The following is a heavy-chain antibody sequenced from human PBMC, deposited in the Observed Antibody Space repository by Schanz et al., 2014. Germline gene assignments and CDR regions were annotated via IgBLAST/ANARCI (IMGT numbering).Heavy chain of an antibody. CDR1: GYTFTRSG. V-gene: IGHV1-18*01. J-gene: IGHJ4*02. Sequence: QVNLVQSGSELKKPGASVKVSCKASGYTFTRSGISWVRQAPGQGLEWMGWIGGSDGNTNFAQKFQGRVTMTTDTSTSTVYMELRSLTSDDSAVYYCARDRDQWDGNYLDYWGQGTLVTVSS. CDR2: IGGSDGNT. CDR3: ARDRDQWDGNYLDY. D-gene: IGHD1-26*01.